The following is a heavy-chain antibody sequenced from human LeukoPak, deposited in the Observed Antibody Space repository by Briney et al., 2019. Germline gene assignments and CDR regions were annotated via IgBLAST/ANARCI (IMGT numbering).Heavy chain of an antibody. CDR3: ARDLSPSTVTGWFDP. D-gene: IGHD4-11*01. CDR2: IWYDGSNK. Sequence: GGSLRLSCAASGFTFSSYGMHWVRQAPGKGLEWVAVIWYDGSNKYYADSVKGRFTISRDNFKNTLYLQMNSLRAEDTAVYYCARDLSPSTVTGWFDPWGQGTLVIVSS. V-gene: IGHV3-33*01. CDR1: GFTFSSYG. J-gene: IGHJ5*02.